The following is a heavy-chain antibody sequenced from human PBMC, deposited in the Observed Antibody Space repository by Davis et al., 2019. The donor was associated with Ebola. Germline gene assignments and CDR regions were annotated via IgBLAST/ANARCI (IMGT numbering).Heavy chain of an antibody. Sequence: PGGSLRLSCAASGFTFSSYWMHWVRQAPGKGLVWVSRINSDGSSTSYADSVKGRFTISRDNAKNTLYLQMNSLRAEDTAVYYCARVSGHSPMYYGMDVWGQGTTVTVSS. CDR2: INSDGSST. CDR3: ARVSGHSPMYYGMDV. CDR1: GFTFSSYW. J-gene: IGHJ6*02. D-gene: IGHD3-3*01. V-gene: IGHV3-74*01.